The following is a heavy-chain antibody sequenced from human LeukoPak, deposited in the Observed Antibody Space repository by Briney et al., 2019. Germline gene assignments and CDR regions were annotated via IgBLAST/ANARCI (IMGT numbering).Heavy chain of an antibody. CDR2: IRSDGGSS. CDR1: GFTFINYF. CDR3: VRDLDLGEYSRFVS. V-gene: IGHV3-74*01. J-gene: IGHJ4*02. Sequence: PGGSLRLSFAASGFTFINYFTMHWVRQAPGKGLVWVSRIRSDGGSSTYADSVKGRFTISRDNAKNTLYLQMNTLRAEDTAVYYCVRDLDLGEYSRFVSSAQGTLVTVSS. D-gene: IGHD4-17*01.